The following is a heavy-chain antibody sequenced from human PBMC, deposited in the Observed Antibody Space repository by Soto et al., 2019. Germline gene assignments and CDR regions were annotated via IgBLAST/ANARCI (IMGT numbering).Heavy chain of an antibody. Sequence: GASVKVSCKASGYNFTNYGISWVRQAPGQGLEWMGIISPYNTNTNYAQKFQGRVTMTTDTSTSTVYMELRSLRSEDTAVYYCARGGRAARPFDYWGQGTLVTVSS. J-gene: IGHJ4*02. V-gene: IGHV1-18*01. CDR3: ARGGRAARPFDY. D-gene: IGHD6-6*01. CDR2: ISPYNTNT. CDR1: GYNFTNYG.